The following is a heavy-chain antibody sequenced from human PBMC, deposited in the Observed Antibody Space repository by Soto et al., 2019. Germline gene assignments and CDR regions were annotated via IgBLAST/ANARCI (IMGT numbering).Heavy chain of an antibody. CDR2: ISSSGSTI. CDR1: GFTFSDYY. V-gene: IGHV3-11*01. CDR3: ARVRYYDSGSSIDWFDP. Sequence: GGSLRLSCAASGFTFSDYYMSWIRQAPGKGLEWVSYISSSGSTIYYADSVKGRFTISRDNAKNSLYLQMNSLRAEDTAVYYCARVRYYDSGSSIDWFDPWGQGTLVTVSS. J-gene: IGHJ5*02. D-gene: IGHD3-10*01.